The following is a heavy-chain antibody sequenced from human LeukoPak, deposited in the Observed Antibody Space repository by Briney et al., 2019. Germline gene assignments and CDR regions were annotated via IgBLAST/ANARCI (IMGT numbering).Heavy chain of an antibody. CDR1: GFTFSSYS. J-gene: IGHJ4*02. D-gene: IGHD2-2*01. CDR3: ARVCRTSCDDY. V-gene: IGHV3-48*01. Sequence: GGSLRLSCAASGFTFSSYSMNWVRQAPGKGLEWVSYISSSSSTIYYADSVKGRFTISRDNAKNSLYLQVNSLRAEDTAVYYCARVCRTSCDDYWGQGTLVTVSS. CDR2: ISSSSSTI.